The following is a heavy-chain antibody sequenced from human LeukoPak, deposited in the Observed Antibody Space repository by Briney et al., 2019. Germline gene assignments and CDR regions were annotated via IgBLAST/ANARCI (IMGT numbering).Heavy chain of an antibody. V-gene: IGHV4-34*01. CDR3: ARDLMT. CDR1: GGSFSGKY. J-gene: IGHJ4*02. CDR2: ITYSGSI. Sequence: SEALSLTCAVSGGSFSGKYWTWIRQPPGKGLEWIGEITYSGSIYYNPSLKSRVTISVDTSKNQFSLKLNSVAAADTAVYYCARDLMTWGQGTLVTVSS.